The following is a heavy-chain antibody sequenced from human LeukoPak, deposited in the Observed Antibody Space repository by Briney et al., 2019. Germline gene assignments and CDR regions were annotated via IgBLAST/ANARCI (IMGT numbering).Heavy chain of an antibody. Sequence: GRSLRLSCAASGFTFSYYAMHWVRQAPGKGLEWVTVISYDGSNTYKADSVKGRFTISGDNSKNTLYLQMNSLRPEDTAVYYCARASKSGWLHDASDLWGQGTMVTVSS. D-gene: IGHD6-19*01. CDR2: ISYDGSNT. CDR3: ARASKSGWLHDASDL. V-gene: IGHV3-30*04. CDR1: GFTFSYYA. J-gene: IGHJ3*01.